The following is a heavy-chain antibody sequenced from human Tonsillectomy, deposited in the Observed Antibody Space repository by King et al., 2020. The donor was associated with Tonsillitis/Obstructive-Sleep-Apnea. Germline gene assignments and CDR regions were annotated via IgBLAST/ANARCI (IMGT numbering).Heavy chain of an antibody. D-gene: IGHD1-26*01. J-gene: IGHJ6*02. Sequence: QLVQSGGGVVQPGRSLRLSCAASGFTFSSYGMHWVRQAPGKGLEWVAVIWYDGSNKYYADSVKGRFTISRDNSKNTLYLQMNSLRAEDTAVYYCAREGSGTYYPSYYYGMDVWGQGTTVTVSS. CDR3: AREGSGTYYPSYYYGMDV. CDR2: IWYDGSNK. V-gene: IGHV3-33*01. CDR1: GFTFSSYG.